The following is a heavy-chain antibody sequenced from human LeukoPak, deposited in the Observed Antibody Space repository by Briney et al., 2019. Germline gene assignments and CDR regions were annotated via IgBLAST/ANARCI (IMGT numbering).Heavy chain of an antibody. CDR2: IYASGST. J-gene: IGHJ5*02. Sequence: PSETLSLTCTVSGGSITTYSWSWTRQPAGKGLELIGRIYASGSTNYNPSLKSRVTISFDTSKNQFSLNLSSVTAAETAVYDCTLRGRNVCDISPDNWFDPWGQGTLVTVSS. CDR3: TLRGRNVCDISPDNWFDP. V-gene: IGHV4-4*07. CDR1: GGSITTYS. D-gene: IGHD2-21*02.